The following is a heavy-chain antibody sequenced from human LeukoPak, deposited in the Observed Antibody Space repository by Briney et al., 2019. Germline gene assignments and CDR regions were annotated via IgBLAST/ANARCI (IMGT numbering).Heavy chain of an antibody. CDR2: ISAYNGNT. V-gene: IGHV1-18*01. D-gene: IGHD1-26*01. Sequence: ASVKVSCKASGYSFTIFGISWVRQAPGQGREWMGWISAYNGNTNYAQKFQGRVTMTTDTSTNTAYMELRSLRSDDTAVYYCVRDRGELPHSHFDYWGQGSLVTVSS. CDR3: VRDRGELPHSHFDY. CDR1: GYSFTIFG. J-gene: IGHJ4*02.